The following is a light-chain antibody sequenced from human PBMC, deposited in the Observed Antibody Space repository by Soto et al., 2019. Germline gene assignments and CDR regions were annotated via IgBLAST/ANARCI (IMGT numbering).Light chain of an antibody. V-gene: IGKV3-15*01. CDR2: DAS. J-gene: IGKJ1*01. Sequence: EIVMTQSPDTLSVSPGERATLSCRASQSISNKLAWYQQKPGQAPRFLIYDASPRATGVPARFSGSGSGTEFTLTISSLQSEDFAVYYCQQYNNWPRTFGQGTKVEVK. CDR3: QQYNNWPRT. CDR1: QSISNK.